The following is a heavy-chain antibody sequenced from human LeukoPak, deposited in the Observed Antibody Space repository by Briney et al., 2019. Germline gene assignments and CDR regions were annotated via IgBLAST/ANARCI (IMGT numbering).Heavy chain of an antibody. Sequence: ASVKVSCKASGYTFTGYYMHWVRQAPGQGLEWMGWISAYNGNTNYAQKLQGRVTMTTDTSTSTAYMELRSLRSDDTAVYYCARARRVVGATYYYYYYMDVWGKGTTVTVSS. CDR1: GYTFTGYY. D-gene: IGHD1-26*01. V-gene: IGHV1-18*04. CDR2: ISAYNGNT. J-gene: IGHJ6*03. CDR3: ARARRVVGATYYYYYYMDV.